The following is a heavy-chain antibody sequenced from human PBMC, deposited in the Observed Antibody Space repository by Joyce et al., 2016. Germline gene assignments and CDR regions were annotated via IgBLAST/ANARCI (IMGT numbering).Heavy chain of an antibody. J-gene: IGHJ4*02. V-gene: IGHV3-23*01. D-gene: IGHD4-17*01. Sequence: EVQLLESGGGLVQPGGSLRLSCVASGFTFSSYAMSWVRQAPGKGLGWVSTVSGRGASTYYADSVKGRFTISRDNSKNTLYLQMNSLRAEDTAVYYCAKGYGDHSYFDYWGQGTLVTVSS. CDR3: AKGYGDHSYFDY. CDR1: GFTFSSYA. CDR2: VSGRGAST.